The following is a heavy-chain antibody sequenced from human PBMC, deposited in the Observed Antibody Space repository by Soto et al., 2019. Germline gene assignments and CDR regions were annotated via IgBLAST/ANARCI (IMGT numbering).Heavy chain of an antibody. V-gene: IGHV4-34*02. CDR3: TTLGRRWADFFDL. J-gene: IGHJ3*01. CDR1: GVSFNSYF. Sequence: QVQLQQRGAGLLKPSETLSLTCAVYGVSFNSYFWNWVRQPPGKGLEWIGEATPYGRSNYNPSLKIRVTISKDTSKQQFSLEVRSLTAADRAVYYCTTLGRRWADFFDLWGQGGMVPVSS. CDR2: ATPYGRS. D-gene: IGHD3-3*01.